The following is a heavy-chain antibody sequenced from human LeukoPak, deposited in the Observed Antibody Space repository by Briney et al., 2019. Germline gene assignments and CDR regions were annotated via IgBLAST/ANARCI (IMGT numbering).Heavy chain of an antibody. Sequence: SEALSLTCAISGASISSTNWWIWVRQPPGKGLEWIGEMHHSGRTNYNPSLKSRITISVDKSKNQVFLRLNSVAAADTALYYCARAQEGCSRASCYLEPWGQGTLVTVSS. D-gene: IGHD2-2*01. J-gene: IGHJ5*02. CDR2: MHHSGRT. V-gene: IGHV4-4*02. CDR3: ARAQEGCSRASCYLEP. CDR1: GASISSTNW.